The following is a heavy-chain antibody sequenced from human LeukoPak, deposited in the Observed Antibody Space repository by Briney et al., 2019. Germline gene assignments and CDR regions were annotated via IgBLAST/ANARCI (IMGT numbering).Heavy chain of an antibody. CDR2: IYYSGST. J-gene: IGHJ3*02. CDR1: GGSISSGGYY. Sequence: PSETLSLTCTVSGGSISSGGYYWSWIRQHPGKGLEWIGYIYYSGSTYYNPSLKSRVTISADTSKNQFSLKLSSVTAADTAVYYCARGKADDAFDIWGQGTMVTVSS. CDR3: ARGKADDAFDI. V-gene: IGHV4-31*03.